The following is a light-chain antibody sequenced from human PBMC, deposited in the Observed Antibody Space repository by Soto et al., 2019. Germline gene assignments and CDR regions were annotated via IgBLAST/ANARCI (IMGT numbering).Light chain of an antibody. J-gene: IGKJ1*01. CDR3: QQYNSYPWT. V-gene: IGKV1-5*01. Sequence: DIQMTQSPSTLSASVGDRVTITCRASQSISSWLAWYQQKPGKAPKLLIYDASSLESGVPSRFSGSGSGTEFTLTISSLQHDDVATYYCQQYNSYPWTFGQGTKVEIK. CDR1: QSISSW. CDR2: DAS.